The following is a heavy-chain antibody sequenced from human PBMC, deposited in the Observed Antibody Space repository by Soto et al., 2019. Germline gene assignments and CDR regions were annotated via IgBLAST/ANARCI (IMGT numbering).Heavy chain of an antibody. CDR2: INPNSGGT. CDR3: AREFYYGSGSYYNGHMDV. V-gene: IGHV1-2*04. D-gene: IGHD3-10*01. CDR1: GYTFTSYG. Sequence: GASVKVSCKASGYTFTSYGISWVRQAPGQGLEWMGWINPNSGGTNYAQKFQGWVTMTRDTSISTAYMELSRLRSDDTAVYYCAREFYYGSGSYYNGHMDVWGQGTTVTVSS. J-gene: IGHJ6*02.